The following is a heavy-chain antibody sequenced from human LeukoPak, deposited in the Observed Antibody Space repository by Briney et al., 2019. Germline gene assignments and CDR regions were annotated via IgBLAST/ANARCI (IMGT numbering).Heavy chain of an antibody. Sequence: GGSLRLSCAASGFTFSRYWMSWIRQAPGKGLEWVANIKQDGSEKYYVDSVKVRFTISRDNAKNSLYLQMNSLRAEDTAVYYCASVSITVAERAYMDVWGKGTTVTVSS. CDR1: GFTFSRYW. J-gene: IGHJ6*03. D-gene: IGHD6-19*01. V-gene: IGHV3-7*01. CDR3: ASVSITVAERAYMDV. CDR2: IKQDGSEK.